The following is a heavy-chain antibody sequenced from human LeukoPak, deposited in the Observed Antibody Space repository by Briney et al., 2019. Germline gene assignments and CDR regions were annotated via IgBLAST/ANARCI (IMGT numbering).Heavy chain of an antibody. V-gene: IGHV5-51*01. CDR2: IYPGDSDT. Sequence: GESLKISCKGSGYSFTSYWIGWVRQMPGKGLEWMGIIYPGDSDTRYSPSFQGQVTISADKSISTAYLQWSSLKASDTAMYYCARRRSGAAAQARVDAFDIWGQGTMVTVSS. CDR3: ARRRSGAAAQARVDAFDI. CDR1: GYSFTSYW. D-gene: IGHD6-13*01. J-gene: IGHJ3*02.